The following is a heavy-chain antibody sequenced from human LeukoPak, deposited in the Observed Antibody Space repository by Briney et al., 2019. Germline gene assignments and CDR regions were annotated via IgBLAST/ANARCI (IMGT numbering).Heavy chain of an antibody. CDR3: ASRRVNYDILTGYNPGDY. J-gene: IGHJ4*02. CDR1: GFTFSSYA. CDR2: ISSSSSYI. Sequence: PGGSLRLSCAASGFTFSSYAMSWVRQAPGKGLEWVSSISSSSSYIYYADSVKGRFTISRDNAKNSLYLQMNSLRAEDTAVYYCASRRVNYDILTGYNPGDYWGQGTLVTVSS. V-gene: IGHV3-21*01. D-gene: IGHD3-9*01.